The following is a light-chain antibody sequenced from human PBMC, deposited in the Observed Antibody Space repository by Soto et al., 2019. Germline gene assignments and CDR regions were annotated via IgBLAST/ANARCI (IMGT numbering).Light chain of an antibody. Sequence: QSALTQPASVSGSPGQSITISCTGTSSDVGGYNYVSWYQQHPGKAPKLMIYEVSNRPSGVSNRFSGSKSGNTASLSISGLQSEYEADYYCSSYTSSSTPYVFVPGTKLTVL. CDR3: SSYTSSSTPYV. CDR2: EVS. V-gene: IGLV2-14*01. J-gene: IGLJ1*01. CDR1: SSDVGGYNY.